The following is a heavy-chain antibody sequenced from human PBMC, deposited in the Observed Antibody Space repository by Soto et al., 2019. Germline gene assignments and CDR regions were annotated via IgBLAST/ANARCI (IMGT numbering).Heavy chain of an antibody. D-gene: IGHD3-22*01. Sequence: SEILSLTCTVSGGSISSGGYYWSWIRQHPGKGLEWIGYIYYSGSTYYNPSLKSRVTISVGTSKNQFSLKLSSVTAADTAVYYCARDVYDSSGYYYGPWFDPWGQGTLVTVSS. CDR3: ARDVYDSSGYYYGPWFDP. CDR1: GGSISSGGYY. V-gene: IGHV4-31*03. J-gene: IGHJ5*02. CDR2: IYYSGST.